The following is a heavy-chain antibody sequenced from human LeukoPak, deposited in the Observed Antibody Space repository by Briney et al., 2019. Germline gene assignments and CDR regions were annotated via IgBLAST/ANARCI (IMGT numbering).Heavy chain of an antibody. J-gene: IGHJ4*02. V-gene: IGHV3-21*01. D-gene: IGHD5-12*01. CDR3: ARVSYRGYSGYDFDF. CDR2: IRSSSSYV. Sequence: GGSLRLSCAASGSTFSNYYMSWVRQAPGKGLEWVSSIRSSSSYVYYADSVKGRFTISRDNAKNSLYLQMSGLRAEDTAVYYCARVSYRGYSGYDFDFWGQGTLVTVSS. CDR1: GSTFSNYY.